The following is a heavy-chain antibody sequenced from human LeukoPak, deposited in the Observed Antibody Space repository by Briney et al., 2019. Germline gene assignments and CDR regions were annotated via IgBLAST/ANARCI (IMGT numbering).Heavy chain of an antibody. CDR3: AKSFYSDSSGYYREYYFDY. CDR1: GFTFTSYA. CDR2: ISGGGGST. D-gene: IGHD3-22*01. Sequence: GGSLRLSCAASGFTFTSYAMTWVRQAPGKGLEWVSSISGGGGSTYYADSVKGRFTIFRDNSKNTLYLQMNSLRAEDTAVYYCAKSFYSDSSGYYREYYFDYWGQGTLVTVSS. J-gene: IGHJ4*02. V-gene: IGHV3-23*01.